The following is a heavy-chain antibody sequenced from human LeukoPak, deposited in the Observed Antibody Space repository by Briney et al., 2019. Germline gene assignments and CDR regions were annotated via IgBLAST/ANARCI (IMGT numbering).Heavy chain of an antibody. CDR1: GFTFSSYA. V-gene: IGHV3-23*01. D-gene: IGHD3-3*01. Sequence: GGSLRLSCAASGFTFSSYAMSWVRQAPGKGLEWVSAISGSGGSTYYADSVKGRFTISRDNSKNTLYLQMNSLRAEDTAVYYCAKYGNYDFWSGYYGWGYYFDYWGQGTLVTVSS. CDR3: AKYGNYDFWSGYYGWGYYFDY. J-gene: IGHJ4*02. CDR2: ISGSGGST.